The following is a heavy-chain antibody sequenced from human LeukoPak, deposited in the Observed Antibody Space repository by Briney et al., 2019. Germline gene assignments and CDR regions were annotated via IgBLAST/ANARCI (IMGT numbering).Heavy chain of an antibody. J-gene: IGHJ4*02. CDR3: AIGGYGDYVEAFDY. V-gene: IGHV3-30*03. CDR2: ISYDGSKE. Sequence: GRSLRLSCAAFGFTFSSYGMHWVCQAPGKGLEWVAVISYDGSKEYYAESVKGRFTISRDNSKNTLYLQMNSLRAEDTAVYSCAIGGYGDYVEAFDYWGQGTLVTVSS. D-gene: IGHD4-17*01. CDR1: GFTFSSYG.